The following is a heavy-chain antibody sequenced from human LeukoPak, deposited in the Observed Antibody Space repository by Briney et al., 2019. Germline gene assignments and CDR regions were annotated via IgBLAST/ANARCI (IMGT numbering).Heavy chain of an antibody. Sequence: SETLSLTCAVSGVSISSSNWWSWVRQPPEKGLEWIGEIYHSGSTNYNPSLKSRVTISVDKSKNQFSLKLSSVTAADTAVYYCASRGGNGFGELSPVDYWGQGTLVTVSS. J-gene: IGHJ4*02. D-gene: IGHD3-10*01. V-gene: IGHV4-4*02. CDR1: GVSISSSNW. CDR3: ASRGGNGFGELSPVDY. CDR2: IYHSGST.